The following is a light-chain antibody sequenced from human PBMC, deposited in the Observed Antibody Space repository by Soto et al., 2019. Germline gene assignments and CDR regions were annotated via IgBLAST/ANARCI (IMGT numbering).Light chain of an antibody. Sequence: ETVMTQSPATLSVSPGERATLSCGASQSVSTNLAWYQQKPGQVPRLLIYGASTRASDIPARFSGSGSGTEFTLTISSLQSGDFAVYYCQQYNEWPRTFGGGTKVEIE. J-gene: IGKJ4*01. CDR3: QQYNEWPRT. V-gene: IGKV3-15*01. CDR2: GAS. CDR1: QSVSTN.